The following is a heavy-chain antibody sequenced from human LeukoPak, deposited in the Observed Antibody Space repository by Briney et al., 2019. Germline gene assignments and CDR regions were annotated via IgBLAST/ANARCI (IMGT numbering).Heavy chain of an antibody. D-gene: IGHD3-9*01. CDR2: IIEDGALR. V-gene: IGHV3-7*01. Sequence: PGGSLRLSCAASGFTFSGYWMTWVRQAPGKGLEWVANIIEDGALRYYVDSVKGRFTISRDNTKKSLYLQMNSLRAEDTAVYYCARDAYDILTGYLYLGYWGQGTLVTVSS. CDR1: GFTFSGYW. CDR3: ARDAYDILTGYLYLGY. J-gene: IGHJ4*02.